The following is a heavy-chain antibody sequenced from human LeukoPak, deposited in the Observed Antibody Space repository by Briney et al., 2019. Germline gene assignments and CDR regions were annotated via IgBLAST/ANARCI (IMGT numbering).Heavy chain of an antibody. CDR1: GGTFSSYA. J-gene: IGHJ6*03. Sequence: ASVKVSCKASGGTFSSYAISWVRQAPGQGLEWMGGIIPIFGTANYAQKFQGRVTITADKSTSTAYMELSSLRSEDTAVYYCARDRERSRNSYYYYYYMDVWGKGTTVTVSS. V-gene: IGHV1-69*06. CDR3: ARDRERSRNSYYYYYYMDV. CDR2: IIPIFGTA. D-gene: IGHD1-14*01.